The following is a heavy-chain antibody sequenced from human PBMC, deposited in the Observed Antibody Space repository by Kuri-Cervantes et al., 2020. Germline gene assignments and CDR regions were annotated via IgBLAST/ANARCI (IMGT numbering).Heavy chain of an antibody. V-gene: IGHV3-66*02. J-gene: IGHJ4*02. CDR2: IYSGGST. CDR3: ARDERSRITMVRGVIMAY. CDR1: GFTVSSNC. D-gene: IGHD3-10*01. Sequence: GGSLRLSCAASGFTVSSNCMSWVRQAPGKGLEWVSVIYSGGSTYYADSVKGRFTISRDNSKNTLYVQMNSLRAEDTAVYYCARDERSRITMVRGVIMAYWGQGTLVTVSS.